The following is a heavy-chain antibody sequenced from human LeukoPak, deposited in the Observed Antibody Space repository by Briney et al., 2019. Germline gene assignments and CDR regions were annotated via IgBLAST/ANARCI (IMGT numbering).Heavy chain of an antibody. CDR3: ARQDTAIIADAFDI. V-gene: IGHV4-61*05. CDR2: IYYSGST. Sequence: PSETLSLTCTVSGGSISSSSYYWSWIRQPPGKGLEWIGYIYYSGSTNYNPSLKSRVTISVDTSKNQFSLKLSSVTAADTAVYYCARQDTAIIADAFDIWGQGTMVTVSS. J-gene: IGHJ3*02. CDR1: GGSISSSSYY. D-gene: IGHD5-18*01.